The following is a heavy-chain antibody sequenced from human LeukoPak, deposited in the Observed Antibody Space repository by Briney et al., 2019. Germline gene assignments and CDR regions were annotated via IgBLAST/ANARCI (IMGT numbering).Heavy chain of an antibody. CDR1: GFTLSNYG. CDR3: AKDFRVAMAPAYFDY. CDR2: IRYDGSNK. J-gene: IGHJ4*02. D-gene: IGHD5-18*01. V-gene: IGHV3-30*02. Sequence: RSGGSLRLSCAASGFTLSNYGMHWVRQAPGKGLEWVAFIRYDGSNKYYADSVKGRFTISRDNSKNTLYLQMNSLRAEDTAVYYCAKDFRVAMAPAYFDYWGQGTLVTVSS.